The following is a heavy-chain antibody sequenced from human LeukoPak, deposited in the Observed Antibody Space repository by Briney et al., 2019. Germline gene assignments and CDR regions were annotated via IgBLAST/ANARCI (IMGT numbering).Heavy chain of an antibody. V-gene: IGHV5-51*01. CDR2: IYPGDSDT. J-gene: IGHJ6*02. Sequence: GESLKISCKGSGYTFSSYWIGWVRQMPGKGLEWMGIIYPGDSDTKYSPSFQGQVTISADKSISTAYLQWSSLKASDTAMYYCARSSGDTGAYYYYGMDVWGQGPRSPSP. CDR1: GYTFSSYW. D-gene: IGHD6-19*01. CDR3: ARSSGDTGAYYYYGMDV.